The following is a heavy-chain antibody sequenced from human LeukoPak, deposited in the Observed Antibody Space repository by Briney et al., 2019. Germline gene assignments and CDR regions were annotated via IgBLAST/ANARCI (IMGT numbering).Heavy chain of an antibody. CDR2: INPDGSER. D-gene: IGHD6-19*01. V-gene: IGHV3-7*03. CDR1: GFSFSSYY. Sequence: GSLRLSCAASGFSFSSYYMSWVRPAPGKGLEWVALINPDGSERYYVDSVKGRFTISRDNAKNSLYLQMDSLRDDDTAMYFCTRDLAAVPGPRMDVWGQGTTVTVSS. CDR3: TRDLAAVPGPRMDV. J-gene: IGHJ6*02.